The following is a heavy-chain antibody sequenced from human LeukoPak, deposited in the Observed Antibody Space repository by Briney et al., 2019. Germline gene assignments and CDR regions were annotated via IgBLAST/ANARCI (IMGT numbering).Heavy chain of an antibody. CDR1: GGSISSSSYY. J-gene: IGHJ4*02. CDR3: ARHPLHYDFWSGYYRDYFDY. D-gene: IGHD3-3*01. CDR2: IYYSGST. V-gene: IGHV4-39*01. Sequence: SETLSLTCTVSGGSISSSSYYWGWIRQPPGKGLEWIGSIYYSGSTYYNPSLKSRVTISVDTSKNQFSLKLSSVTAADTAVYYCARHPLHYDFWSGYYRDYFDYWGQGTLVTVSS.